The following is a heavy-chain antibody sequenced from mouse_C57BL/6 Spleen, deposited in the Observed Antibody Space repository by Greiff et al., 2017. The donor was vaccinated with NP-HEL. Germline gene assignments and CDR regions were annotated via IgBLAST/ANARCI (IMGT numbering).Heavy chain of an antibody. CDR3: ATIVDYYAMDY. Sequence: EVNVVESGGDLVKPGGSLKLSCAASGFTFSSYGMSWVRQTPDKRLEWVATISSGGSYTYYPDSVKGRFTISRDNAKNTLYLQMSSLKSEDTAMYYCATIVDYYAMDYWGQGTSVTVSS. CDR2: ISSGGSYT. V-gene: IGHV5-6*01. J-gene: IGHJ4*01. CDR1: GFTFSSYG.